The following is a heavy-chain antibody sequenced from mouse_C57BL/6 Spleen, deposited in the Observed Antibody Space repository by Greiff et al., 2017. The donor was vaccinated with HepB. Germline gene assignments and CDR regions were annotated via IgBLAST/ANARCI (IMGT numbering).Heavy chain of an antibody. D-gene: IGHD4-1*01. CDR3: ARETGFDY. V-gene: IGHV1-82*01. CDR1: GYAFSSSW. Sequence: QVQLQQPGAELVKPGASVKLSCKASGYAFSSSWMNWVKQRPGKGLEWIGRIYPGDGDTNYNGKFKGKATLTADKSSSTAYMQLSSLTSEDSAVYFCARETGFDYWGQGTTLTVSS. J-gene: IGHJ2*01. CDR2: IYPGDGDT.